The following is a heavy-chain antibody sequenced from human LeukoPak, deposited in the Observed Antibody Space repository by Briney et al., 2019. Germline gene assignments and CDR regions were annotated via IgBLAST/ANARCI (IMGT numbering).Heavy chain of an antibody. J-gene: IGHJ4*02. V-gene: IGHV3-23*01. CDR2: ISDSGSNT. CDR3: AQDSSTWYHSDY. Sequence: PGGALRLSCASSVFTFSTYAMSWVRQAPGKGLEWVSAISDSGSNTYYADSVKGRFTISRDNSKSTLYLQINSLRVDDTAVYYCAQDSSTWYHSDYWGQGTLVTVSS. D-gene: IGHD6-13*01. CDR1: VFTFSTYA.